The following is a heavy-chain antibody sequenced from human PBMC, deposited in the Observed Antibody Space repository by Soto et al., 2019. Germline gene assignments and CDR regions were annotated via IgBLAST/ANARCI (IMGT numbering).Heavy chain of an antibody. V-gene: IGHV5-51*01. CDR3: ARSNYDSSGYYYMSWFDP. Sequence: PGESLKISWKGSGYSFTSYWIGWVRQMPGKGLEWMGIIYPGDSDTRYSPSFQGQVTISADKSISTAYLQWSSLTASDTAMYYCARSNYDSSGYYYMSWFDPWGQGTLVTVSS. J-gene: IGHJ5*02. CDR2: IYPGDSDT. CDR1: GYSFTSYW. D-gene: IGHD3-22*01.